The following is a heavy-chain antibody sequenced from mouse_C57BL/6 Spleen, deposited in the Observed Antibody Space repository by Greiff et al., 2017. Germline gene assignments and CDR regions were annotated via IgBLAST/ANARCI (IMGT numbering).Heavy chain of an antibody. Sequence: EVKLMESGGDLVKPGGSLKLSCAASGFTFSSYGMSWVRQTPDKRLEWVATISSGGSYTYYPDSVKGRFTISRDNAKNTLYLQMSSLKSEDTAMYYCERRAYYYGGSYGYVDVWGTGTTVTVSS. V-gene: IGHV5-6*02. CDR2: ISSGGSYT. CDR3: ERRAYYYGGSYGYVDV. J-gene: IGHJ1*03. CDR1: GFTFSSYG. D-gene: IGHD1-1*01.